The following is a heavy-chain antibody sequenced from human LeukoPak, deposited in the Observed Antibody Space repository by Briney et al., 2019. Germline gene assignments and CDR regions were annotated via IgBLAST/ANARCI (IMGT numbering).Heavy chain of an antibody. Sequence: SETLSLTCTVSGGSISSYYWSWIRQPAGKGLEWIGRIYTSGSTNYNPSLKSRVTMSVDTSKNQFSLKLSSVTAADTAVYYCARQVRSNRWELQYNWFDPWGQGTLVTVSS. D-gene: IGHD1-26*01. CDR3: ARQVRSNRWELQYNWFDP. CDR2: IYTSGST. V-gene: IGHV4-4*07. J-gene: IGHJ5*02. CDR1: GGSISSYY.